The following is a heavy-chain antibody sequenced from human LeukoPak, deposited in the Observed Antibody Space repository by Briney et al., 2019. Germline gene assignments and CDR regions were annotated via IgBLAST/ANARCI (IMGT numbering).Heavy chain of an antibody. D-gene: IGHD1-26*01. CDR2: IHYTGTT. CDR1: GGSINSHY. Sequence: PSETLSLTCIVSGGSINSHYWSWIRQPPGKGLEWIGDIHYTGTTKYNPSVKSRVTISIDTSKNQFSLELSSVTATDTAVYFCATNRVGTYDRPFDIWGQGTMVTVSS. J-gene: IGHJ3*02. CDR3: ATNRVGTYDRPFDI. V-gene: IGHV4-59*08.